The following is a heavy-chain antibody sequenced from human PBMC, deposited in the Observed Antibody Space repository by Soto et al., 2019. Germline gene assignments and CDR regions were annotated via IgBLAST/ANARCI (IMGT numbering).Heavy chain of an antibody. CDR2: IIPIFGTA. CDR3: ARDGLANCSGGSCYPYYYYGMDV. D-gene: IGHD2-15*01. V-gene: IGHV1-69*01. Sequence: QVQLVQSGAEVKKPGSSVKVSCKASGGTFSSYAISWVRQAPGQGLEWMGGIIPIFGTANYGQKFQGRVTITADESTSTAYMELSSLRSEDTAVYYCARDGLANCSGGSCYPYYYYGMDVWGQGTTVTVSS. J-gene: IGHJ6*02. CDR1: GGTFSSYA.